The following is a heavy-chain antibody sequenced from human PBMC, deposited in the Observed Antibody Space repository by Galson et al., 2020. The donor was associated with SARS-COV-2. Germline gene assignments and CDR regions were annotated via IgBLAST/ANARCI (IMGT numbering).Heavy chain of an antibody. J-gene: IGHJ1*01. CDR3: ARVVELDFWEFLLH. CDR2: MSYDGNTA. Sequence: GGSLRLSCTASGFTFTSDAMHWVRQAPGKGLEWVAFMSYDGNTAFYAESLRGRFTVSRDNSKNTLYLQMNSVRPEDTAVYFCARVVELDFWEFLLHWGQGTLVTVSS. CDR1: GFTFTSDA. D-gene: IGHD3-3*01. V-gene: IGHV3-30-3*01.